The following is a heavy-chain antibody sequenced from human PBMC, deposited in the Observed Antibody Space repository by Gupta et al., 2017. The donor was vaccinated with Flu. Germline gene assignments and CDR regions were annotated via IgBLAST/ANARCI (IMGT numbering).Heavy chain of an antibody. CDR1: GFTFSSYE. J-gene: IGHJ4*02. V-gene: IGHV3-48*03. CDR3: ARVGGSSYYFDY. CDR2: ISSSGRTI. Sequence: EVQLVASGGGLVQPGGSLRLSCAASGFTFSSYEMNWVRQAPGKGLEWVSYISSSGRTIYYADSVKGRFTISRDNAKNSLYLQMNSLRAEDTAVYYCARVGGSSYYFDYWGQGTLVTVSS. D-gene: IGHD6-6*01.